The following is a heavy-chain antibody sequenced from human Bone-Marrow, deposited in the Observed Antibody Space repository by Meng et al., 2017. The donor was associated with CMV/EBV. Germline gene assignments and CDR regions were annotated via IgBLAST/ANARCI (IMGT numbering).Heavy chain of an antibody. V-gene: IGHV3-74*01. CDR2: INSDGTST. D-gene: IGHD5-24*01. CDR3: TRAITPISA. Sequence: GESLKISCAASGFTFSSFWMYWVRQAPGKGLVWVSRINSDGTSTSYADSVRGRFTISRDNAKNTLYLQMNSLRAEDTAVYYCTRAITPISAWGQGTLVTVSS. CDR1: GFTFSSFW. J-gene: IGHJ4*02.